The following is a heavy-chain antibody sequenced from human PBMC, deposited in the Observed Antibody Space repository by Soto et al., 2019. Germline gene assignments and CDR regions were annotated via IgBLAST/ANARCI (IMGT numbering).Heavy chain of an antibody. D-gene: IGHD3-3*01. Sequence: GGALRLSCAASGFTFSSYAMHWVRQAPGKGLEWVAVTSYDGSNKYYADSVKGRFTISRDNSKNTLYLQMNSLRAEDTAVYYCARELGGSYYDFWSGYYPYYYYGMDVWGQGTTVTVSS. V-gene: IGHV3-30-3*01. J-gene: IGHJ6*02. CDR3: ARELGGSYYDFWSGYYPYYYYGMDV. CDR2: TSYDGSNK. CDR1: GFTFSSYA.